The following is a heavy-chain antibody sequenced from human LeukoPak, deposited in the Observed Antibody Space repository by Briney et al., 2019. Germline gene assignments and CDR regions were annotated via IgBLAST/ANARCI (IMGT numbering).Heavy chain of an antibody. D-gene: IGHD4-17*01. J-gene: IGHJ4*02. CDR2: IYHSGST. CDR3: ARDPQDNYGAPFDY. Sequence: SETLSLTCTVSGYSISSGYYWGWIRQPPGKGLEWIGSIYHSGSTYYNPSLKSRVTISVDTSKNQFSLKLSSVTAADTAVYYCARDPQDNYGAPFDYWGQGTLVTVSS. CDR1: GYSISSGYY. V-gene: IGHV4-38-2*02.